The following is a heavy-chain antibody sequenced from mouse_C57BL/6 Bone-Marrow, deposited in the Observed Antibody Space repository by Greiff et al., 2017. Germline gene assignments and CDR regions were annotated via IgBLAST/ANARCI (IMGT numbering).Heavy chain of an antibody. D-gene: IGHD1-1*01. CDR2: ISSGGSYI. CDR1: GFTFSSYG. J-gene: IGHJ2*01. CDR3: ARQIVATSYYFDY. V-gene: IGHV5-6*01. Sequence: EVKLMESGGDLVKPGGSLKLSCAASGFTFSSYGMSWVRQTPDKRLEWVATISSGGSYIYYPDSLKGRFTISRDNAKNTLYLQLSSLKSEDTAMYYCARQIVATSYYFDYGGKGTTLTVSS.